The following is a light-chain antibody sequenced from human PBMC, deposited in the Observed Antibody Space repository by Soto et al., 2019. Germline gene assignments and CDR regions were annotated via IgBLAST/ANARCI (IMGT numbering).Light chain of an antibody. CDR3: QHYNNWPPWT. V-gene: IGKV3-15*01. J-gene: IGKJ1*01. Sequence: EIAMTHSPATLSVSPWEIATLSCRASQSVSTNLAWYQHKPGQAPRLLIYGASTRATGIPASFSGSGSGTEFTPTISSLQSEDFAVYYCQHYNNWPPWTFGQGTKVDIK. CDR1: QSVSTN. CDR2: GAS.